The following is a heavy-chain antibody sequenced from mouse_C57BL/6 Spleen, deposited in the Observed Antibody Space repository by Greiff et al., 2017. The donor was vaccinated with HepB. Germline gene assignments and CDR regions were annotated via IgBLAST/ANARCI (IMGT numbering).Heavy chain of an antibody. CDR3: ASTTAYAMDY. CDR1: GFSLTSYG. J-gene: IGHJ4*01. D-gene: IGHD1-2*01. CDR2: IWSDGSK. Sequence: QVQLKESVPGLVAPSPSLSITCTVSGFSLTSYGVHWVRQPPGKGLEWMVVIWSDGSKTYNSAIKSRLSISKDNSTSKVFLKMNSRQTYDTAMYYCASTTAYAMDYWGQGTSVTVSS. V-gene: IGHV2-6*03.